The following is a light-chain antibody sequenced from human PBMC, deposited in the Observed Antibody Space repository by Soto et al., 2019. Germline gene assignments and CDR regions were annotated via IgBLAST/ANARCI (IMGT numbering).Light chain of an antibody. CDR1: SSDIGVYNY. Sequence: QSALTQPASVSGSPGQSITFSCTGTSSDIGVYNYVSWYQQHPGKAPKLMIYEVNNQPSGVSNRFSGSKSGNTASLTISGLQAEDEADYYCSSYTTSNTDVFGTGTKLTVL. V-gene: IGLV2-14*01. CDR3: SSYTTSNTDV. J-gene: IGLJ1*01. CDR2: EVN.